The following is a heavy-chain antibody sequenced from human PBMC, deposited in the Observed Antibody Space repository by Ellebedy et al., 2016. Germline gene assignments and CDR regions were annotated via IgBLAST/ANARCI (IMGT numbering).Heavy chain of an antibody. Sequence: GESLKISCEISGFTFSSYGMLWVRQAAGKGLEWVAAISNGGTKINYADSMKGRCTISRDDSKNTLYLQMQRLTHEDSSVYYCAKLIRGVVDSYYYYGVDVWGQGVTVTVSS. CDR1: GFTFSSYG. CDR3: AKLIRGVVDSYYYYGVDV. J-gene: IGHJ6*02. V-gene: IGHV3-30*18. D-gene: IGHD3-10*01. CDR2: ISNGGTKI.